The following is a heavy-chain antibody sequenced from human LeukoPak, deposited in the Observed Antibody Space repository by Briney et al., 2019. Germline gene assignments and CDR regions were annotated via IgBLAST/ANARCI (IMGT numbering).Heavy chain of an antibody. CDR1: GFTFSNAW. D-gene: IGHD3-10*01. CDR2: IYSGGST. V-gene: IGHV3-53*01. CDR3: ARDGAAYRSGGFDY. Sequence: GGSLRPSCAASGFTFSNAWMSWVRQAPGKGLEWVSVIYSGGSTYYADSVKGRFTISRDNSKNTLYLQMNSLRAEDTAVYYCARDGAAYRSGGFDYWGQGTLVTVSS. J-gene: IGHJ4*02.